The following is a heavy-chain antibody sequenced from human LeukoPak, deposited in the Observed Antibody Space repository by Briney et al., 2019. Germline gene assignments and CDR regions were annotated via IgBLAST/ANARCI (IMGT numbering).Heavy chain of an antibody. D-gene: IGHD3-22*01. Sequence: SETLSLICTVSGGSISSYYWSWIRQPPGKGLEWIGYIYYSGSTNYNPSLKSRVTISVDTSKNQFSLRLSSVTAADTAVYYCARGYYDSSGYSNPFDDWGQGTLVTVSS. J-gene: IGHJ4*02. CDR2: IYYSGST. V-gene: IGHV4-59*01. CDR1: GGSISSYY. CDR3: ARGYYDSSGYSNPFDD.